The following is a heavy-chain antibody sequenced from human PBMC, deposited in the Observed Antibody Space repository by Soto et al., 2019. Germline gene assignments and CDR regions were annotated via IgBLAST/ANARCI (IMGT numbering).Heavy chain of an antibody. D-gene: IGHD3-3*01. Sequence: PENLWLTCTGSGGSVSRGSDYWCWIRQPPGKGLEWIGYFYDSGSSNYNPSLKSRVTISVDTSKNKFSLTLRSVTAADTGVYYCARVFGFGLYYFDSWRQGTLVTVS. CDR2: FYDSGSS. J-gene: IGHJ4*02. V-gene: IGHV4-61*01. CDR3: ARVFGFGLYYFDS. CDR1: GGSVSRGSDY.